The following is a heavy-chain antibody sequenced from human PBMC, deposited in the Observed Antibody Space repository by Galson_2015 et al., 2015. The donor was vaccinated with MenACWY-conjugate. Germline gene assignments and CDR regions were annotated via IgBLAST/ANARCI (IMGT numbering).Heavy chain of an antibody. V-gene: IGHV3-13*01. CDR3: CRGFLSRDKWNELGLDV. Sequence: SLRLSCAASGFTFSNYDMHWVREATGKGLEWVSGISTGGDTYYSGAVKGRFTITRENAKNSLYLQMISLRRGDTAIYYCCRGFLSRDKWNELGLDVWGKGTTVTVPS. CDR2: ISTGGDT. J-gene: IGHJ6*04. D-gene: IGHD1-20*01. CDR1: GFTFSNYD.